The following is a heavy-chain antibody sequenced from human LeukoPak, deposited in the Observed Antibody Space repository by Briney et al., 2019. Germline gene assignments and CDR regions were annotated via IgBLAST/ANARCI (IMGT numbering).Heavy chain of an antibody. V-gene: IGHV4-4*09. CDR3: ATRGGCSSTSCYNWFDP. CDR1: GGSISSYY. Sequence: PSETLSLTCTVSGGSISSYYWSWIRQPPGKGLEWIGYIYTSGSTNYNPSLKSRVTISVDTSNNQFSLKLSSVTAADTAVYYCATRGGCSSTSCYNWFDPWGQGTLVTVSS. CDR2: IYTSGST. J-gene: IGHJ5*02. D-gene: IGHD2-2*01.